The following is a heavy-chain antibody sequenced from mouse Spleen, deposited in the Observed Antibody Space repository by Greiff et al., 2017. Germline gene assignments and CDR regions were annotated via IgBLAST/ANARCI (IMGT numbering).Heavy chain of an antibody. D-gene: IGHD2-1*01. CDR3: ARKSYGNWFDY. CDR1: GYTFTSYW. CDR2: IDPSDSYT. J-gene: IGHJ2*01. V-gene: IGHV1-69*02. Sequence: QVQLKQSGAELVRPGASVKLSCKASGYTFTSYWMHWVKQRPGQGLEWIGEIDPSDSYTNYNQKFKGKATLTVDKSSSTAYMQLSSLTSEDSAVYYCARKSYGNWFDYWGQGTTLTVSS.